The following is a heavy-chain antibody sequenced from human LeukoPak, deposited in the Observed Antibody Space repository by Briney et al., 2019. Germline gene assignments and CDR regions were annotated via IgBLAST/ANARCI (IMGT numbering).Heavy chain of an antibody. J-gene: IGHJ4*02. V-gene: IGHV4-34*01. CDR2: INHSGST. CDR1: GGSFSGYY. Sequence: SETLSLTCAVYGGSFSGYYWSWIRQPPGKGLEWIGEINHSGSTNYNPSLKSRVTISVDTSKNQFSLKLSSVTAADTAVYYCARDDQYSYGLDYWGQGTLVTVSS. CDR3: ARDDQYSYGLDY. D-gene: IGHD5-18*01.